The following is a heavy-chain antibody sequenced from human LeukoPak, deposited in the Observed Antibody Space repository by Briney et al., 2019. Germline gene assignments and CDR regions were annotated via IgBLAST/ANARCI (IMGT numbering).Heavy chain of an antibody. Sequence: GGSLRLSCAASGFTFSDYYMNWIRQAPGKGLEWVSYISSSGSTIYYADSVKGRFTISRDNAKNSLYLQMSSLRSEDTAVYYCARSGSAGTGFDYWGQGTLVTVSS. CDR3: ARSGSAGTGFDY. CDR2: ISSSGSTI. D-gene: IGHD6-13*01. J-gene: IGHJ4*02. CDR1: GFTFSDYY. V-gene: IGHV3-11*01.